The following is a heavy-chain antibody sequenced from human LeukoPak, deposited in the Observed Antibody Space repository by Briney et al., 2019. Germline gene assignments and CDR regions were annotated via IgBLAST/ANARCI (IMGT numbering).Heavy chain of an antibody. Sequence: ASVKVSCKASGGTFSSYAISWVRQVPGQGLEWMGRIIPILGIANYAQKFQGRVTITADKSTSTAYMELSGLRSEDTAVYYCARYPPGPEDYWGQGTLVTVSS. V-gene: IGHV1-69*04. CDR3: ARYPPGPEDY. CDR2: IIPILGIA. J-gene: IGHJ4*02. D-gene: IGHD1-14*01. CDR1: GGTFSSYA.